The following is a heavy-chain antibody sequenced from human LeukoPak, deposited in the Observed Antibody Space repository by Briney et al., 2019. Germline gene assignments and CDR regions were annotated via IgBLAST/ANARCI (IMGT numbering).Heavy chain of an antibody. Sequence: GGSLRLSCAASGFTFSSYAMSWVRQAPGKGLEWVGSIRSKAYGGTTEYAASVKGRFTISRDDSKSIAYLQMISLKTEDTAVYYCSTMGRSSSLWRLWGYYFDYWGQGTLVTVSS. CDR2: IRSKAYGGTT. CDR1: GFTFSSYA. D-gene: IGHD6-6*01. CDR3: STMGRSSSLWRLWGYYFDY. V-gene: IGHV3-49*04. J-gene: IGHJ4*02.